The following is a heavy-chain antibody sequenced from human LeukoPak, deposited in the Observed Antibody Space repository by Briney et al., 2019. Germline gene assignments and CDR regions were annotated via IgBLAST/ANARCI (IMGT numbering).Heavy chain of an antibody. CDR3: ASPFMIGKGANCSAP. V-gene: IGHV4-34*01. CDR1: GGSFSGYY. D-gene: IGHD3-22*01. Sequence: SEALSLTCAVYGGSFSGYYWSWIRQPPGRGLEWIGEINHSGSTNYNPSLKSRVTISLDTSKNQFSLKLSSVTAADTAVYYCASPFMIGKGANCSAPGAQGPLVTVSS. CDR2: INHSGST. J-gene: IGHJ5*02.